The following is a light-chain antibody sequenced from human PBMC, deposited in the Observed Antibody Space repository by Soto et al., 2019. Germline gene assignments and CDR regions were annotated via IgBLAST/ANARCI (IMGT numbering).Light chain of an antibody. Sequence: IQLTQSPSSLSAFVGDRVTITCRASQGISSYLAWYQQKPGKAPKLLIYASSTLQTGVPSRFSGGGSGTDFTLTLSSLQPEDFATYYCQQVNSFPSTFGQGTRLEIK. CDR3: QQVNSFPST. CDR1: QGISSY. V-gene: IGKV1-9*01. J-gene: IGKJ5*01. CDR2: ASS.